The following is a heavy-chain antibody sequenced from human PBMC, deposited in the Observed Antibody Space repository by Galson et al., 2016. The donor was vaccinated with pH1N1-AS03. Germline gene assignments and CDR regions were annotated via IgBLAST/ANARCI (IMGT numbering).Heavy chain of an antibody. CDR2: IDQDGSEK. Sequence: LRLSCAASGFRFIDYWMTWVRQAPGKGLAWVANIDQDGSEKYYMDSVEGRFTISRDNAKNSLSLQMNSLRSEDTAVYYCTSGMVELDYWGQGTLVTVSS. CDR1: GFRFIDYW. V-gene: IGHV3-7*01. D-gene: IGHD3-10*01. J-gene: IGHJ4*02. CDR3: TSGMVELDY.